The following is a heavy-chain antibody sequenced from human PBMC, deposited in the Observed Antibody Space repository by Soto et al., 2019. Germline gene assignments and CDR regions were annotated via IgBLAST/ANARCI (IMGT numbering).Heavy chain of an antibody. V-gene: IGHV4-34*01. Sequence: SETLSLTCAVYGGSFSGYYWSWIRQPPGKGLEWIGEINHSGSTNYNPSLKSRVTISVDTSKNQFSLKLSSVTAADTAVYYCARGVGSGSYSHADYWGQGTLVTVSS. CDR2: INHSGST. J-gene: IGHJ4*02. CDR1: GGSFSGYY. D-gene: IGHD3-10*01. CDR3: ARGVGSGSYSHADY.